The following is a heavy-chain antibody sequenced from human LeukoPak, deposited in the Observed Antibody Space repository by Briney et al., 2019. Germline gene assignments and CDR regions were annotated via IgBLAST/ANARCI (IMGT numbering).Heavy chain of an antibody. CDR3: ARTSGAWKDYFDY. CDR2: IYPGDSDT. V-gene: IGHV5-51*01. CDR1: GYSFTSYW. Sequence: KYGESLKISCKGSGYSFTSYWIDWVRQMPGKGLEWMGIIYPGDSDTRYSPSFQGQVTISADKSISTAYLQWSSLKASDTAMYYCARTSGAWKDYFDYWGQGTLVTVSS. D-gene: IGHD1-1*01. J-gene: IGHJ4*02.